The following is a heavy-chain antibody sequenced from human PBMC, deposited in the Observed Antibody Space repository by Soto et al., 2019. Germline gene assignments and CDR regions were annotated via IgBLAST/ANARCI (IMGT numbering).Heavy chain of an antibody. J-gene: IGHJ4*02. V-gene: IGHV3-9*01. CDR2: ITWNRTIT. CDR1: GFTFDDFA. D-gene: IGHD2-15*01. Sequence: EVHLVHSGGGLAQPGSSLRLSCAASGFTFDDFAMHWVRRVPGNGLEWVSSITWNRTITGYADSVNGRFFSSRDNAKNSLYLQMNSLRREDTALYYCAKRGPDALCSVGRCYFESWVQGTQVTVSS. CDR3: AKRGPDALCSVGRCYFES.